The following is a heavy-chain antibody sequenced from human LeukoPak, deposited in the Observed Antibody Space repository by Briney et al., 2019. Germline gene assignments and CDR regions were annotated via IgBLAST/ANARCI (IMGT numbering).Heavy chain of an antibody. CDR1: GYTFTSYG. D-gene: IGHD6-19*01. CDR2: ISAYNGNT. V-gene: IGHV1-18*04. Sequence: ASVKVSCKASGYTFTSYGISWVRQAPGQGLEWMGWISAYNGNTNHAQKLQGRVTMTTDTSTSTAYMELRSLRSDDTAVYYCARVGGQWPDDAFDIWGQRTMVTVSS. CDR3: ARVGGQWPDDAFDI. J-gene: IGHJ3*02.